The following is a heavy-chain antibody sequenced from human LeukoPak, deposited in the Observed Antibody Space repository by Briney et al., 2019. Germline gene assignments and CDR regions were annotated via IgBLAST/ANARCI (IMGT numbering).Heavy chain of an antibody. V-gene: IGHV1-18*01. Sequence: ASVKVSCKASGYTFTSYGISWVRQAPGHGLEWMGWISAYNGNTNYAQKLQGRVTMTTDTSTSTAYMELRSLRSDDTAVYYCARVVIDFWSGYYTTYYFDYWGQGTLVTVSS. CDR3: ARVVIDFWSGYYTTYYFDY. CDR2: ISAYNGNT. D-gene: IGHD3-3*01. CDR1: GYTFTSYG. J-gene: IGHJ4*02.